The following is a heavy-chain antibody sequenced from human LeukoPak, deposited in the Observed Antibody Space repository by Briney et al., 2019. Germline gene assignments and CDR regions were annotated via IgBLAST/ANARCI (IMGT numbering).Heavy chain of an antibody. J-gene: IGHJ4*02. CDR2: IYYSGGT. V-gene: IGHV4-59*08. D-gene: IGHD3-22*01. CDR3: ARRGGDSSGNFDY. CDR1: GGSISSYY. Sequence: PSETLSLTCTVSGGSISSYYWSWIRQPSGKGLEWIGYIYYSGGTNYNPSLKSRVTISVDTSKKQFSLRLSSVTAADTAVYYCARRGGDSSGNFDYWGQGTLVTVSS.